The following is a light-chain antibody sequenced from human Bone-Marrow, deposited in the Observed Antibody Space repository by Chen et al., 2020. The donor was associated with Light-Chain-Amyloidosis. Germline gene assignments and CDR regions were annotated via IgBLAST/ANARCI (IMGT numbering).Light chain of an antibody. CDR1: QSVLYSSDNKNY. V-gene: IGKV4-1*01. Sequence: DIVMTQSPESLAVCLGEGPTITCKSSQSVLYSSDNKNYLAWYQQKPGQPPKLLISWASTRESGVPDRFSGSGSGTDFTLTISSLQAEDVAVYFCQQYYSRITFGQGTRLEIK. CDR2: WAS. J-gene: IGKJ5*01. CDR3: QQYYSRIT.